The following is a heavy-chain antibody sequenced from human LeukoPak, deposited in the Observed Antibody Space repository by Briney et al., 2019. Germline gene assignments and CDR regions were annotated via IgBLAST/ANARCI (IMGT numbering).Heavy chain of an antibody. Sequence: QTGRSLRLSCAASGFTFSSYSMHWVRQAPGKGLEWVAVISFDGRNKYYADFVKGRCTISRDNSKNTLYLQMNSLRAEDTAVYYCARDPTYSYGYYYYYYGMDVWGQGTTVTVSS. J-gene: IGHJ6*02. CDR1: GFTFSSYS. CDR3: ARDPTYSYGYYYYYYGMDV. CDR2: ISFDGRNK. D-gene: IGHD5-18*01. V-gene: IGHV3-30*04.